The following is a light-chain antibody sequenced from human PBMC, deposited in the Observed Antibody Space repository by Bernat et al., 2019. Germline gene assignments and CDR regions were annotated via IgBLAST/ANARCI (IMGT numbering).Light chain of an antibody. CDR3: QSADSTARFV. CDR1: ALPNQY. Sequence: YDLTPPPSVSVSPGQTARITCSGDALPNQYTYWYQQKPGQAPILLIYKDNKRASAIPERFSASRSRTTVTLTISGVQAEDEADYHCQSADSTARFVFGSGTTVTVL. V-gene: IGLV3-25*02. CDR2: KDN. J-gene: IGLJ1*01.